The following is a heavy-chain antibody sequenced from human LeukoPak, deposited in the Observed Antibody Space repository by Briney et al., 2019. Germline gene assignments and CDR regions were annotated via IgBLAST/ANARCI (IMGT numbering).Heavy chain of an antibody. CDR2: INTNTGNP. V-gene: IGHV7-4-1*02. Sequence: ASVKVSCKASGYTFTSYAMNWVRQAPGQGLEWMGWINTNTGNPTYAQGFTGRFVFSLDTSVSTAYLQISSLKAEDTAVYYCARDGIIVVVTAIEYYFDYWGQGTLVTVSS. J-gene: IGHJ4*02. CDR1: GYTFTSYA. CDR3: ARDGIIVVVTAIEYYFDY. D-gene: IGHD2-21*02.